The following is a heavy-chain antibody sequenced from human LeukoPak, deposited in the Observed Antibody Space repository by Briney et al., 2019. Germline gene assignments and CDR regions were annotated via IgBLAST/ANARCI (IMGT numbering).Heavy chain of an antibody. D-gene: IGHD3-3*01. J-gene: IGHJ6*02. CDR3: ARTFGEYYYYYGMDV. CDR2: IYYSGST. Sequence: SETLSLTCTASGGSISSYYWSWIRQPPGKGLEWIGYIYYSGSTNYNPSLKSRVTISVDTSKNQFSLKLSSVTAADTAVYYCARTFGEYYYYYGMDVWGQGTTVTVSS. CDR1: GGSISSYY. V-gene: IGHV4-59*01.